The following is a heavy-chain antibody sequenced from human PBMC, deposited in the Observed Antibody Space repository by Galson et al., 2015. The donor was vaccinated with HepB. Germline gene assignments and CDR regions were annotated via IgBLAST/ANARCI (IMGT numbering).Heavy chain of an antibody. D-gene: IGHD6-19*01. J-gene: IGHJ3*02. V-gene: IGHV1-18*04. CDR2: INTDNGDT. CDR3: ASDQGIYSSGDDGFYM. CDR1: GFTFSHHT. Sequence: SVKVSCKASGFTFSHHTINWVRQAPGQGLEWLGWINTDNGDTVSAQRVQDRISMTIDTSTRTAYMELRSLRSDDTAIYFCASDQGIYSSGDDGFYMWGQGTMVTVS.